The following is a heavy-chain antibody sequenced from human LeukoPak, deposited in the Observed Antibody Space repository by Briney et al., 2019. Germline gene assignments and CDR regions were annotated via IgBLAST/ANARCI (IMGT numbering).Heavy chain of an antibody. CDR3: AKELNSYGFSDY. Sequence: QPGGSLRLSCAASGFTFSSYSMNWVRQAPGKGLDWVSAISGSGDSTYYADSVQGRFTISRDNSKNTLYLQMNSLRAEDTAVYYCAKELNSYGFSDYWGQGTLVTVSS. D-gene: IGHD5-18*01. V-gene: IGHV3-23*01. CDR1: GFTFSSYS. J-gene: IGHJ4*02. CDR2: ISGSGDST.